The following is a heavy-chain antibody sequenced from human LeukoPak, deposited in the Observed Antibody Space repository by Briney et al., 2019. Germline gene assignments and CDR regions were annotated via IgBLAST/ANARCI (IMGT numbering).Heavy chain of an antibody. CDR1: GFTVSSNY. J-gene: IGHJ6*02. D-gene: IGHD6-13*01. CDR2: IYSGGST. V-gene: IGHV3-53*04. CDR3: ARDQRGEGISWYRDYYYYGMDV. Sequence: PGGSLRLSCAASGFTVSSNYMSWVRQAPGKGLEWVSVIYSGGSTYYADSVKGRFTISRHNSKNTLYLQMNSLRAEDTAVYYCARDQRGEGISWYRDYYYYGMDVWGQGTTVTVSS.